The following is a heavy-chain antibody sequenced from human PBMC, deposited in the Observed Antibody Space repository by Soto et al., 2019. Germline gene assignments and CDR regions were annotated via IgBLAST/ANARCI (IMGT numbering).Heavy chain of an antibody. CDR1: GGSISIGNYY. Sequence: TLSLTCTVSGGSISIGNYYWSWIRQPPGKALEWLALIYWDDDKRYSSSLKSRLTISKDTSKNQVVLTMTNMDPVDTATYYCTHRAYYYVSSGYYPDTFDIWGQGTMLTVSS. D-gene: IGHD3-22*01. CDR2: IYWDDDK. J-gene: IGHJ3*02. V-gene: IGHV2-5*08. CDR3: THRAYYYVSSGYYPDTFDI.